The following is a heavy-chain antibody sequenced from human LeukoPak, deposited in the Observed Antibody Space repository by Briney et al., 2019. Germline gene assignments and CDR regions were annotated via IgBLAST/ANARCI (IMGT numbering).Heavy chain of an antibody. D-gene: IGHD2-15*01. CDR2: INTNTGNP. V-gene: IGHV7-4-1*02. CDR1: GYTSTSYA. J-gene: IGHJ6*02. Sequence: ASVKVSCKASGYTSTSYAMNWVRQAPGQGLEWMGWINTNTGNPTYAQGFTGRFVFSLDTSVSTAYLQISSLKAEDTAVYYCARGGVSGEEFSGMDVWGQGTTVTVSS. CDR3: ARGGVSGEEFSGMDV.